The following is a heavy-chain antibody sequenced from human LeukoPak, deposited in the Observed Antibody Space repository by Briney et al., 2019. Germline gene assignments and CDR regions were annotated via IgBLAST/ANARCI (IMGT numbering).Heavy chain of an antibody. Sequence: GGSLRLSCAASGFTFSSYSMNWVRQAPGKGLEWVSSISSSSSYIYYADSVKGRFTISRDNSKNTFFLQMNSLRVEDTAVYYCAKGGSGWYGHFDHWGQGALVTVSS. CDR1: GFTFSSYS. V-gene: IGHV3-21*04. D-gene: IGHD6-19*01. CDR2: ISSSSSYI. CDR3: AKGGSGWYGHFDH. J-gene: IGHJ4*02.